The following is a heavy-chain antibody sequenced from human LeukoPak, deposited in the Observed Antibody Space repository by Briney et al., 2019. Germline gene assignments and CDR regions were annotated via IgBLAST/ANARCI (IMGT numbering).Heavy chain of an antibody. V-gene: IGHV4-39*01. CDR2: IYYSGST. CDR1: GGSIRSIGYY. Sequence: SETLSLTCTVSGGSIRSIGYYWGWIRQPPGKGLEWIGTIYYSGSTYYNPSLKSRVTISVDTSKNQLSLKLSSVTAADTAAYYCARHSGTYPRWFDYWGQGTLVTVPS. CDR3: ARHSGTYPRWFDY. D-gene: IGHD1-26*01. J-gene: IGHJ4*02.